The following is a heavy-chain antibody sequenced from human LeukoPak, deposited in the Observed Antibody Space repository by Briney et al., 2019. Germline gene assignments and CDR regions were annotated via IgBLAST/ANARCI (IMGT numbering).Heavy chain of an antibody. V-gene: IGHV1-18*01. CDR1: GYTFTSYG. D-gene: IGHD3-3*01. Sequence: ASVKVSCKASGYTFTSYGISWVRQAPGQGLDWMGWISAYNGNTNYAQKLQGRVTMTTDTSTSTAYMELRSLRSDDTAVYYCARLTILIYYHYMYVWGKGTTVTVSS. CDR3: ARLTILIYYHYMYV. CDR2: ISAYNGNT. J-gene: IGHJ6*03.